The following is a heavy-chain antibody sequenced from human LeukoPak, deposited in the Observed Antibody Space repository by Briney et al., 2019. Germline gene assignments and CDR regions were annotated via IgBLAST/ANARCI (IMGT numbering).Heavy chain of an antibody. Sequence: GGSLRLSCAASGFTFSSYGMSWVRQAPGKGLEWVSAISGSGGSTYYADSVKGRFTISRDNSKNTLYLQMNSLRAEDTAVYYCAKDRAYFRPPYYYGSGSYPYYRGQGTLVAVSS. J-gene: IGHJ4*02. CDR3: AKDRAYFRPPYYYGSGSYPYY. D-gene: IGHD3-10*01. CDR1: GFTFSSYG. CDR2: ISGSGGST. V-gene: IGHV3-23*01.